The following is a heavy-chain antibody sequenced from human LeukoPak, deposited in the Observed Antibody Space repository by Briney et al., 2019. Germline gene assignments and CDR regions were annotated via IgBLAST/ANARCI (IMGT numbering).Heavy chain of an antibody. V-gene: IGHV3-23*01. CDR2: ISGSGGST. Sequence: PGGSLRLSCAASGFTFSSYAMSWVRQAPGKGLEWVSAISGSGGSTYYADSVKGRFTISRDNSKNTLYLQMNSLRAEDTAVYYCAKDGRITMIVVVDYFDYWGQGTLVTVSS. D-gene: IGHD3-22*01. CDR3: AKDGRITMIVVVDYFDY. J-gene: IGHJ4*02. CDR1: GFTFSSYA.